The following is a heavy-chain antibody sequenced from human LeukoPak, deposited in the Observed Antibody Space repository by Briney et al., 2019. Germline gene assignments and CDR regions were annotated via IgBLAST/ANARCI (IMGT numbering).Heavy chain of an antibody. CDR1: GGTFSSYA. Sequence: SVKVSCKASGGTFSSYASSWVRQAPGQGLEWMGGIIPIFGTANYAQKFQGRVTITADESTSTAYMELSSLRSEDTAVYYCARNSKAQGLRGDPLFNWFDPWGQGTLVTVSS. CDR2: IIPIFGTA. D-gene: IGHD3-10*01. V-gene: IGHV1-69*01. J-gene: IGHJ5*02. CDR3: ARNSKAQGLRGDPLFNWFDP.